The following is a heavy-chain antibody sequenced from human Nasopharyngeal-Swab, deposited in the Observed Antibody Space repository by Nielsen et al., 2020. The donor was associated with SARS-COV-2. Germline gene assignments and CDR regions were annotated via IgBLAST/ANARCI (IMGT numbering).Heavy chain of an antibody. CDR3: ARGTGVAPRKRGNYMDV. CDR1: GGSVSSGSYY. J-gene: IGHJ6*03. V-gene: IGHV4-61*01. CDR2: IYYSGST. Sequence: SETLSLTCTVSGGSVSSGSYYWSWIRQPPGKGLEWIGYIYYSGSTNYNPSLKSRVTISVDTSKNQFSLKLSSVTAADTAVYYCARGTGVAPRKRGNYMDVWGKGTTVTVSS. D-gene: IGHD3/OR15-3a*01.